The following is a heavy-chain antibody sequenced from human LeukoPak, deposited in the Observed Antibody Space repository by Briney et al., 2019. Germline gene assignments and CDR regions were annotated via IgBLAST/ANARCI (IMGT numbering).Heavy chain of an antibody. J-gene: IGHJ4*02. CDR1: GFAFSRFS. CDR3: ARTIVGAAFDY. Sequence: PGGSLRLSCAASGFAFSRFSMNWVRQAPGKGLVWVSRIDGDGSSTSYADSVKGRFTISRDNAKNTLYLQMNSLRAEDTAVYYCARTIVGAAFDYWGQGTLVTVSS. CDR2: IDGDGSST. D-gene: IGHD1-26*01. V-gene: IGHV3-74*01.